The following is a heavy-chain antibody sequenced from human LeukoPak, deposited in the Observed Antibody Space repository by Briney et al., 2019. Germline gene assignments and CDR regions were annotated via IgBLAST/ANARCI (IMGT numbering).Heavy chain of an antibody. Sequence: GGSLRLSCAASGFTFSSYGMHWVRQAPGKGLEWVSGISGSGSSTYSADSVKGRFTISRDNSNNTLYLQMNSLRAEDTALYYCAKAKITLIVVANPNSGALDIWGQGTVVTVSS. J-gene: IGHJ3*02. D-gene: IGHD3-22*01. CDR2: ISGSGSST. V-gene: IGHV3-23*01. CDR1: GFTFSSYG. CDR3: AKAKITLIVVANPNSGALDI.